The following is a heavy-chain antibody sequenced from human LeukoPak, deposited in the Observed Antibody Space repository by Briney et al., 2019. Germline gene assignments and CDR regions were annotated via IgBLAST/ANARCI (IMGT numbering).Heavy chain of an antibody. CDR3: ARVSGSIAASDY. J-gene: IGHJ4*02. CDR2: INPNSGGT. Sequence: ASVRVSCKASGYTFTGYYMHWVRQAPGQGLEWMGCINPNSGGTNYAQKFQGRVTMTRDTSISTAYMELSRLRSDDTAVYYCARVSGSIAASDYWGQGTLVTVSS. V-gene: IGHV1-2*02. CDR1: GYTFTGYY. D-gene: IGHD6-13*01.